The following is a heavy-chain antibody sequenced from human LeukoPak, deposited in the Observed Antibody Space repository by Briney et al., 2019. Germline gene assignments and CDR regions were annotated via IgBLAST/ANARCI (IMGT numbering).Heavy chain of an antibody. V-gene: IGHV1-69*06. CDR3: ARSGLPYTNDFWSGYHDYYYYYMDV. D-gene: IGHD3-3*01. Sequence: SVKVSCKASGGTFSSYAISWVRQAPGQGLEWMGGIIPIFGTANYAQKFQGRVTITADKSTSTAYMELSSLRSEDTAVYYCARSGLPYTNDFWSGYHDYYYYYMDVWGKGTTVTVSS. CDR1: GGTFSSYA. CDR2: IIPIFGTA. J-gene: IGHJ6*03.